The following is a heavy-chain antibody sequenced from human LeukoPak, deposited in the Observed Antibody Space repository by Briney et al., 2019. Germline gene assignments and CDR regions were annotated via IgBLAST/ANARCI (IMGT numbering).Heavy chain of an antibody. V-gene: IGHV3-21*01. CDR2: ISSSSSYI. CDR3: ARGYCSSTSCYVFSVYYYYGMDV. Sequence: PGGSLRLSCAASGFTFSSYWMSWVRQAPGKGLEWVSSISSSSSYIYYADSVKGRFTISRDNAKNSLYLQMNSLRAEDTAVYYCARGYCSSTSCYVFSVYYYYGMDVWGQGTTVTVSS. D-gene: IGHD2-2*01. CDR1: GFTFSSYW. J-gene: IGHJ6*02.